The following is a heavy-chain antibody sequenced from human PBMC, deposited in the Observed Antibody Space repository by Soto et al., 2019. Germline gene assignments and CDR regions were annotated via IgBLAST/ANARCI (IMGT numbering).Heavy chain of an antibody. CDR1: GYTFTSYG. V-gene: IGHV1-18*01. CDR3: ARVERWMVAATHDY. CDR2: ISAYNGNT. D-gene: IGHD2-15*01. J-gene: IGHJ4*02. Sequence: GASVKVSCKASGYTFTSYGISWVRQAPGQGLEWMGWISAYNGNTNYAQKLQGRVTMTTDTSTSTAYMELRSLRSDDTAVYYCARVERWMVAATHDYWGQGTLVTVSS.